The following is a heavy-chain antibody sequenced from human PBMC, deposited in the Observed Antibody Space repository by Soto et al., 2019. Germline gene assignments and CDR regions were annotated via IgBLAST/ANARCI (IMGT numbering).Heavy chain of an antibody. V-gene: IGHV3-15*02. J-gene: IGHJ4*02. CDR3: TTGIRWLGEL. CDR1: ALTFSDTW. D-gene: IGHD3-10*01. Sequence: EVHLVESGGALVQPGASLRLSCTASALTFSDTWVTWVRQAPGKGLEWVGRIKSKSDRDTTEYAAPVKGRFTISRVDSTNTVYLQMNSLKTEDTAVYHCTTGIRWLGELWGQGTLVTVSS. CDR2: IKSKSDRDTT.